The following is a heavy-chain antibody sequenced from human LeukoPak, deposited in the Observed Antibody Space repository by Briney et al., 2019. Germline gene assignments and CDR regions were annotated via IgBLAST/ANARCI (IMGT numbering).Heavy chain of an antibody. CDR2: IIPIFGAA. CDR3: ARGYCSGGSCYREEYYFDY. V-gene: IGHV1-69*13. Sequence: SVKVSCKASGGTFSSYAISWVRQAPGQGLEWMGGIIPIFGAANYAQKFQGRVTITADESTSTAYMELSSLRSEDTAVYYCARGYCSGGSCYREEYYFDYWGQGTLVTVSS. D-gene: IGHD2-15*01. CDR1: GGTFSSYA. J-gene: IGHJ4*02.